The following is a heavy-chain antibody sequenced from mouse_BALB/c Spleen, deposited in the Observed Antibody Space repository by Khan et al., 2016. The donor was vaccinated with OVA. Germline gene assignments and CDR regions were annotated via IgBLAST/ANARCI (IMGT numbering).Heavy chain of an antibody. CDR1: GFTFSDYY. CDR2: ISDGGTYI. D-gene: IGHD2-13*01. Sequence: EVELVESGGGLVKPGGSLKLSCAASGFTFSDYYMYWVRQTPEKRLAWVATISDGGTYIYYPDNVKGRFTISRDNAKNNLYLQMSSRKSEDTAMYYCTRGYYGDPFAYWGQGTLVTVSA. V-gene: IGHV5-4*02. CDR3: TRGYYGDPFAY. J-gene: IGHJ3*01.